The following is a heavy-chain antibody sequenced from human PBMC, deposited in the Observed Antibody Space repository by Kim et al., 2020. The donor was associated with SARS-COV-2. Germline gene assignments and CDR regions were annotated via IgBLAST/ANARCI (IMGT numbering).Heavy chain of an antibody. V-gene: IGHV1-69*13. CDR1: GYTFSSYA. Sequence: SVKVSCKASGYTFSSYAISWVRQAPGQGLEWMGWISPIFGTANYAQKFQGRVTITADESTSTAYMELSSLRSEDTAVYYCAIYSSGGIFYFDDWGQGTLVTVSS. CDR2: ISPIFGTA. CDR3: AIYSSGGIFYFDD. J-gene: IGHJ4*02. D-gene: IGHD6-19*01.